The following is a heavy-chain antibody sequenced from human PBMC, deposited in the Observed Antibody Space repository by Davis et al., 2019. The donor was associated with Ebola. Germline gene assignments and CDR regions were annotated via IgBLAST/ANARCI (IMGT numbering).Heavy chain of an antibody. CDR2: ISDSGGSP. J-gene: IGHJ1*01. V-gene: IGHV3-23*01. CDR3: ARQTGTTSGQH. Sequence: PGGSLRLSCAASGFTFSIYAMSWVRQAPGQGLEWVSAISDSGGSPYYADSLKGRFTISRDNSKNTVYLQMNSLRVEDTAMYYCARQTGTTSGQHWGQGTLVTVSS. D-gene: IGHD1-1*01. CDR1: GFTFSIYA.